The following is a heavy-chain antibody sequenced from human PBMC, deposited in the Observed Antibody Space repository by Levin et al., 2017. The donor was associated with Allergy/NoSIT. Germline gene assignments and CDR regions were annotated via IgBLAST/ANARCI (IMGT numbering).Heavy chain of an antibody. CDR3: ARGLRVPDGWFDP. Sequence: SETLSLTCTVSGGSISSGGYYWSWIRQHPGKGLEWIGYIYYSGSTYYNPSLKSRVTISVDTSKNQFSLKLSSVTAADTAVYYCARGLRVPDGWFDPWGQGTLVTVSS. V-gene: IGHV4-31*03. D-gene: IGHD1-1*01. CDR2: IYYSGST. J-gene: IGHJ5*02. CDR1: GGSISSGGYY.